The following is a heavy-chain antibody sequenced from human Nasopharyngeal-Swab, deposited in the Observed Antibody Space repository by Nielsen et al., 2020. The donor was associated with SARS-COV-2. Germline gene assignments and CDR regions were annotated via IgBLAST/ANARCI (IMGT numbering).Heavy chain of an antibody. V-gene: IGHV1-18*01. J-gene: IGHJ4*02. CDR3: ARGYCSSTSCYYFDY. D-gene: IGHD2-2*01. CDR2: ISAYNGNT. Sequence: WVRQAPGQGLEWMGWISAYNGNTNYAQKFQGRVTVTTDTSTSTAYMGLRSLRSDDTAVYYCARGYCSSTSCYYFDYWGQGTLVTVSS.